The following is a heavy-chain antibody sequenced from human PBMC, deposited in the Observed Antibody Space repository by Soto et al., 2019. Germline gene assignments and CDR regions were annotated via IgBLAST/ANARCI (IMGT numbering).Heavy chain of an antibody. J-gene: IGHJ5*02. V-gene: IGHV4-30-2*01. Sequence: QLQLQESGSGPVKPSQTLSLTCAVPGGSISSGGYSWSWIRQPPGKGLEWIGYIYHSGSTYYNPSLKSRVTISVDRSKNQFSLKLTSVTAADTAVYYCARVPSPWGQGTLVTVSS. CDR3: ARVPSP. CDR1: GGSISSGGYS. CDR2: IYHSGST.